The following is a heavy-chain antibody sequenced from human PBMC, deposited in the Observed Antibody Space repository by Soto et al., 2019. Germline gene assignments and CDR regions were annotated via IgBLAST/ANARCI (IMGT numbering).Heavy chain of an antibody. D-gene: IGHD1-26*01. Sequence: SETMSLTCTVAGGYSGGWGGSWIRQPPGKGLEWIGYIYYSGSTNCNPSLKSRVTISVDTSKNQFSLKLSSVTAADTAVYYCARRYGSAIDYWGQGTLVTVSS. V-gene: IGHV4-59*08. CDR3: ARRYGSAIDY. CDR1: GGYSGGWG. CDR2: IYYSGST. J-gene: IGHJ4*02.